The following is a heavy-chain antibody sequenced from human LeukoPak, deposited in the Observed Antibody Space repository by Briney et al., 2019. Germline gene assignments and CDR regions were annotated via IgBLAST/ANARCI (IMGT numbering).Heavy chain of an antibody. CDR2: IREERGQE. V-gene: IGHV3-7*03. D-gene: IGHD5-18*01. CDR1: GLTVSNHW. CDR3: ASLDTAKQPLANH. Sequence: GGSLRPSCVASGLTVSNHWMSWVRQAPGKGLEWVANIREERGQEYYVDSVKGRFTISKNSAKNSLYLQMNTLRVEDTAMYYCASLDTAKQPLANHWGQGTLVTVSS. J-gene: IGHJ5*02.